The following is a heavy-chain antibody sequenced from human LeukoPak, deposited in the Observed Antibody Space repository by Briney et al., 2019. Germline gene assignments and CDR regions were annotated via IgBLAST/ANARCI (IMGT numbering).Heavy chain of an antibody. CDR3: ARDRVLMEHDAFDI. CDR2: INPSGGST. J-gene: IGHJ3*02. D-gene: IGHD1/OR15-1a*01. V-gene: IGHV1-46*01. CDR1: GYTFTSYY. Sequence: ASVKVSCKASGYTFTSYYMHWVRQAPGQGLEWMGIINPSGGSTSYAQKFQGRVTMTRDMSTSTVYMQLSSLRSEDKAVYYCARDRVLMEHDAFDIWGQGTMVTVSS.